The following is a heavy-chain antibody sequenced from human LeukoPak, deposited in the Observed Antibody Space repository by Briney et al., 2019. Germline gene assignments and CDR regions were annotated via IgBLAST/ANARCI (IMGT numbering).Heavy chain of an antibody. D-gene: IGHD1-14*01. CDR3: ARNRSHLDV. V-gene: IGHV4-59*01. J-gene: IGHJ6*03. Sequence: SETLSLTCTVSGGSISRNYWSWIRQPPGKGLEWIGYIHSIGTTNYNPSLKSRVTISVDTSKIQFFLKLSSVAAADTAVYYCARNRSHLDVWGKGTTVTISS. CDR1: GGSISRNY. CDR2: IHSIGTT.